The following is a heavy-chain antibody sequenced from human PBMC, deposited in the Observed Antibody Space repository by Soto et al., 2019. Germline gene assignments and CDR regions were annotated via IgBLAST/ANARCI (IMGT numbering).Heavy chain of an antibody. CDR3: ARAVGPRSWAFCDS. CDR1: GFTFTDYY. D-gene: IGHD6-13*01. J-gene: IGHJ4*02. CDR2: ITSKSAFT. V-gene: IGHV3-11*05. Sequence: QVQLVESGGALVTPGGSLRLSCAASGFTFTDYYMSWIRQAPGKGLEWVAYITSKSAFTAYADSVKGRFTISRDDAENSLYLQMNSLRAEDTAVYFCARAVGPRSWAFCDSWGQGTLVSVSS.